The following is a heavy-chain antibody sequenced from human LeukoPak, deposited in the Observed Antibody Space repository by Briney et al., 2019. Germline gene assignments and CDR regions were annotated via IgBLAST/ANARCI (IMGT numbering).Heavy chain of an antibody. CDR1: GFTFSSYA. CDR2: INGSGGST. CDR3: TIGGIVVAANEK. V-gene: IGHV3-23*01. D-gene: IGHD6-19*01. J-gene: IGHJ4*02. Sequence: PGGSLRLSCAASGFTFSSYAMSWVRQAPGKGLEWVSDINGSGGSTYYADSVKGRFTISRDNSKNTLYLQMNSLKTEDTAVYYCTIGGIVVAANEKWGQGTPVTVSS.